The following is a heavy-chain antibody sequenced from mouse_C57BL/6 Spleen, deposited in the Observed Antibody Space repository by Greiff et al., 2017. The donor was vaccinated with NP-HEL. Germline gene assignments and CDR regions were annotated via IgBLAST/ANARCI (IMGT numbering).Heavy chain of an antibody. Sequence: VQLKESGPELVKPGASVKIPCKASGYTFTDYNMDWVKQSHGKSLEWIGDINPNNGGTIYNQKFKGKATLTVDKSSSTAYMELRSLTSEDTAVYYCARSSWDVNYFDYWGQGTTLTVSS. CDR3: ARSSWDVNYFDY. J-gene: IGHJ2*01. V-gene: IGHV1-18*01. CDR1: GYTFTDYN. D-gene: IGHD4-1*01. CDR2: INPNNGGT.